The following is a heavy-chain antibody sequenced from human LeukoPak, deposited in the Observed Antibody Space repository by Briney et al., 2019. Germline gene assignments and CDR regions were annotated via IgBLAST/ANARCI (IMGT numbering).Heavy chain of an antibody. CDR1: GGSISSTTYY. D-gene: IGHD6-13*01. CDR3: AGGQYSSSWTSMDV. V-gene: IGHV4-39*07. Sequence: PSETLSLTCTVSGGSISSTTYYWGWIRQPPGKGLEWIGSIYNSGRTYYNPSLKSRVTMSVDTSKKQVSLKLSSVTAADTAVYYCAGGQYSSSWTSMDVWGQGTTVTVSS. J-gene: IGHJ6*02. CDR2: IYNSGRT.